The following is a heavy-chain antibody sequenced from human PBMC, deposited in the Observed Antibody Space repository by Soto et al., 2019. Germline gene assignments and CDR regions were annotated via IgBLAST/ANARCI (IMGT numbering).Heavy chain of an antibody. Sequence: GESLKISCKGSGYSFTSYWISWARQMPGKGLEWMGRIDPSDSYTNYSPSFQGHVTISADKSISTAYLQWSSLKASDTAMYYCARPYCSGGSCYYYYGMDVWGQGTTVTVSS. CDR2: IDPSDSYT. CDR3: ARPYCSGGSCYYYYGMDV. D-gene: IGHD2-15*01. CDR1: GYSFTSYW. V-gene: IGHV5-10-1*01. J-gene: IGHJ6*02.